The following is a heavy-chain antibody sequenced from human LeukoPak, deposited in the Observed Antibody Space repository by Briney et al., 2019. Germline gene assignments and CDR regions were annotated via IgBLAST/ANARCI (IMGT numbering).Heavy chain of an antibody. D-gene: IGHD6-19*01. V-gene: IGHV3-23*01. Sequence: GGSLRLSCAASGFTFSSYAMSWVHQAPGKGLEWVSAISGSGGSTYYADSVKGRFTISRDNSKNTLYLQMNSLRADDTAVYYCAKEGSGWHYFDNWGQGTLVTVSS. CDR2: ISGSGGST. CDR1: GFTFSSYA. CDR3: AKEGSGWHYFDN. J-gene: IGHJ4*02.